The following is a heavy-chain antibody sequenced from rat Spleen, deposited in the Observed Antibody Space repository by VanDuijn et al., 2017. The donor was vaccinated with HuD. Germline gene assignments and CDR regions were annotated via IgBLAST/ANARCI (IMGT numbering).Heavy chain of an antibody. J-gene: IGHJ4*01. V-gene: IGHV4-2*01. CDR1: GFNFNDYW. Sequence: EVKLVESGGGLVQPGGSLKLSCAASGFNFNDYWMGWVRQAPGKGLEWIGEINTDSKTIKYTPSLKDKFTISRDNAQNTLYLQMSKLGSEDTAIYYCAREYTTDYYYFRLVMDAWGQGASVTVSS. CDR3: AREYTTDYYYFRLVMDA. CDR2: INTDSKTI. D-gene: IGHD1-6*01.